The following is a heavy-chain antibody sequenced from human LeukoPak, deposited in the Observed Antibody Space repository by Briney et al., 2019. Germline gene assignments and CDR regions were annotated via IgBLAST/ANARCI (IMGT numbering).Heavy chain of an antibody. V-gene: IGHV3-7*01. J-gene: IGHJ4*02. CDR1: GFTFSSYW. Sequence: GGSLRLSCAASGFTFSSYWMSWIRQAPGKGLEWVANIKQDGSEKYYVDSVKGRFTISRDNAKNSLYLQMNSLRAEDTAVYYCARAVAGYYFDYWGQGTLVTVSS. CDR3: ARAVAGYYFDY. D-gene: IGHD6-19*01. CDR2: IKQDGSEK.